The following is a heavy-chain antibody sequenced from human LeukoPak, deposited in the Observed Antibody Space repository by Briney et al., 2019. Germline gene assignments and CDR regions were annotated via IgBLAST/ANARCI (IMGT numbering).Heavy chain of an antibody. CDR3: ARGGPAAGRFDY. CDR1: GFTFSSYG. D-gene: IGHD6-13*01. Sequence: PGGSLRLSCAASGFTFSSYGMHWVRQAPGKGLEWVAFIRYDGSNKYYADPVKGRFTISRDNSKNTLYLQMNSLRAEDTAVYYCARGGPAAGRFDYWGQGTLVAVSS. V-gene: IGHV3-30*02. CDR2: IRYDGSNK. J-gene: IGHJ4*02.